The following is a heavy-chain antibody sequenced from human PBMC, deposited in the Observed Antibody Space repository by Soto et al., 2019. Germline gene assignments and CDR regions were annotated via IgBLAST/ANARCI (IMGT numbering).Heavy chain of an antibody. J-gene: IGHJ5*02. V-gene: IGHV4-31*03. Sequence: SETLSLTCTVSGGSISSGGYYWSWIRQHPGKGLEWIGYIYYSGSTYYNPSLKSRVTISVDTSKNQFSLKLSSVTAADTAVYYCARGRGDYLNWFEPWGQGTLVTVS. CDR1: GGSISSGGYY. CDR2: IYYSGST. D-gene: IGHD4-17*01. CDR3: ARGRGDYLNWFEP.